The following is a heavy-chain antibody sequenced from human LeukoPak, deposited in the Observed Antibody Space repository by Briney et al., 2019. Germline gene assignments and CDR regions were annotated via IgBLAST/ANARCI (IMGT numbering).Heavy chain of an antibody. J-gene: IGHJ6*03. D-gene: IGHD3-10*01. CDR2: IKQAGSES. V-gene: IGHV3-7*01. Sequence: GGSLRLSCAASGFIFSSYWMTWVRQAPGKGLEWVANIKQAGSESSYVDSVKGRFTISRDSAKNSLYLQINSVRAEDTAVYYCARDTIPRGNYYYMDVWGKGTTVTVSS. CDR1: GFIFSSYW. CDR3: ARDTIPRGNYYYMDV.